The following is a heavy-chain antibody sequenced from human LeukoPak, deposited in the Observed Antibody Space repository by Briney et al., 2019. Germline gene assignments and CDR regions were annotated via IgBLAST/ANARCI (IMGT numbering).Heavy chain of an antibody. J-gene: IGHJ4*02. CDR2: IVVGSGNT. CDR1: GFTFTSSA. Sequence: GTSVKVSCKASGFTFTSSAVQWVRQARGQRLEWIGWIVVGSGNTNYAQKFQERVTLTRDMSTSTAYMELSSLRPEDTAVYYCAAGYSSSWYVGNYFDYWGQGTLVTVSS. D-gene: IGHD6-13*01. V-gene: IGHV1-58*01. CDR3: AAGYSSSWYVGNYFDY.